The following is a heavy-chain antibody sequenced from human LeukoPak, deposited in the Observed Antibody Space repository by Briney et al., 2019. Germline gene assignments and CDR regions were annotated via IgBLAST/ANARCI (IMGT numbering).Heavy chain of an antibody. CDR3: ARDTKRYQNNWFDP. D-gene: IGHD2-2*01. CDR2: IYTSGST. V-gene: IGHV4-61*02. J-gene: IGHJ5*02. CDR1: GGSISSGGYY. Sequence: PSQTLSLTCTVSGGSISSGGYYWSWIRQPAGKGLEWIGRIYTSGSTNYNPSLKSRVTMSVDTSKNQFSLKLSSVTAADTAVYYCARDTKRYQNNWFDPWGQGTLVTVSS.